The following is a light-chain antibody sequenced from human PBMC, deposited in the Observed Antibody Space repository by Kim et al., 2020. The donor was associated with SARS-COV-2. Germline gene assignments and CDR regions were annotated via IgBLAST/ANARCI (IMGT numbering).Light chain of an antibody. CDR2: GAS. V-gene: IGKV3-15*01. Sequence: VSPGERATLSCRASQSVSNNLAWYQQKPGQAPRLLIYGASTRATGIPARFSGSGSGTEFTLTISSLQSEDFAVYYCQQCNNWPMYTFGQGTKLEI. J-gene: IGKJ2*01. CDR3: QQCNNWPMYT. CDR1: QSVSNN.